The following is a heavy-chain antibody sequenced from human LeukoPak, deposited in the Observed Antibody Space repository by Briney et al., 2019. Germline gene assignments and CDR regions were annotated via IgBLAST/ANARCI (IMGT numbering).Heavy chain of an antibody. CDR2: INPNSGGT. J-gene: IGHJ4*02. CDR1: GYTFTGYY. CDR3: ASLNWNDRFDY. V-gene: IGHV1-2*02. Sequence: GASVKVSCKASGYTFTGYYMHCVRQAPGQGLEWMGWINPNSGGTDYAQKVKGRVTMTRDTSISTAYMELSRLRSDDTAVYYCASLNWNDRFDYWGQGTLVTVSS. D-gene: IGHD1-1*01.